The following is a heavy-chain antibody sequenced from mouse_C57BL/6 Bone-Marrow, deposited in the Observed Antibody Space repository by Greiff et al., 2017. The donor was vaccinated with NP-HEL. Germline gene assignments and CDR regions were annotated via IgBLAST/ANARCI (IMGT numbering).Heavy chain of an antibody. V-gene: IGHV1-64*01. Sequence: QVQLQQPGAELVKPGASVKLSCKASGYTFTSYWMHWVKQRPGQGLEWIGMIHPNSGSTNYNEKFKSKATLTVDTSSSTAYMQLSSLTSEDSAVYYCARVRYYYGSSYGYWGQGTTLTVSS. D-gene: IGHD1-1*01. CDR3: ARVRYYYGSSYGY. CDR2: IHPNSGST. J-gene: IGHJ2*01. CDR1: GYTFTSYW.